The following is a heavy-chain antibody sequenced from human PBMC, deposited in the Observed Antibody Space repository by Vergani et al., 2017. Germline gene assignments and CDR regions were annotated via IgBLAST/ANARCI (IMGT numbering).Heavy chain of an antibody. Sequence: EVQLLESGGGLVQPGGSLRLSCAASGFTFSSYAMSWVRQAPGKGLEWVSAISGSGGSTYYADSVKGRFTISRDNSKNTLYLQMNSLRAEDPAVYYCAKDHEDIVVVPAAIAFDYWGQGTLVTVSS. D-gene: IGHD2-2*01. CDR2: ISGSGGST. J-gene: IGHJ4*02. CDR3: AKDHEDIVVVPAAIAFDY. CDR1: GFTFSSYA. V-gene: IGHV3-23*01.